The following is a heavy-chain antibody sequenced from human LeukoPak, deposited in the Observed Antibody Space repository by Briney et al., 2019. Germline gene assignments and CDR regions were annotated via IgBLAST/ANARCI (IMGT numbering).Heavy chain of an antibody. CDR3: ARVFQIPWRYSSRKWYAFDI. J-gene: IGHJ3*02. D-gene: IGHD6-13*01. V-gene: IGHV3-74*01. Sequence: GGSLRLSCAASGFTFSSYWMHWVRQAPGKGLVWVSRINSDGSSTSYADSVKGRFTISRDNAENTLYLQMNSLRAEDTAVYYCARVFQIPWRYSSRKWYAFDIWGQGTMVTVSS. CDR2: INSDGSST. CDR1: GFTFSSYW.